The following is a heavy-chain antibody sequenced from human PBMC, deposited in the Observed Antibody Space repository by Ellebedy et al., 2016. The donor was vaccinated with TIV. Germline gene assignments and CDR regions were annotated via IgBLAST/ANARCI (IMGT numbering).Heavy chain of an antibody. CDR3: ARGRRGWEDY. Sequence: SVKVSXXASGGTFSSYAISWVRQAPGQGLEWMGGIIPIFGTANYAQKFQGRVTITADESTSTAYMELSSLRSEDTAVYYCARGRRGWEDYWGQGTLVTVSS. V-gene: IGHV1-69*13. D-gene: IGHD6-19*01. CDR1: GGTFSSYA. J-gene: IGHJ4*02. CDR2: IIPIFGTA.